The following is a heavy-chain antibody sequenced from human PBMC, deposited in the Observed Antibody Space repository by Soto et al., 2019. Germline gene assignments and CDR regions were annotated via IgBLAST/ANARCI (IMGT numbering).Heavy chain of an antibody. V-gene: IGHV1-24*01. CDR3: ATGYPLDGMDV. CDR2: FDPEDGET. Sequence: QVQLVQSGAEVKKPGASVKVSCKVSGYTLTELSMHWVRQAPGKGLEWMGGFDPEDGETIYAQKFQGRVTMTEHTSTDTAYMELSSLRSEDTAVYYCATGYPLDGMDVWGQGTTVTVSS. D-gene: IGHD3-16*02. CDR1: GYTLTELS. J-gene: IGHJ6*02.